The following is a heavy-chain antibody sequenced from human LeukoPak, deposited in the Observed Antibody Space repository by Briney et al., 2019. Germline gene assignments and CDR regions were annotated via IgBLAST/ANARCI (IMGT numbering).Heavy chain of an antibody. Sequence: SETLSLTCTVSGGSISSYYWSWIRQPPGKGLEWIGYIYYSGSTYYNPSLKSRVTISVDTSKNQFSLKLSSVTAAGTTVYYCARRSGSSWPTKYYYYYGMDVWGQGTTVTVSS. D-gene: IGHD6-13*01. CDR2: IYYSGST. J-gene: IGHJ6*02. V-gene: IGHV4-59*08. CDR1: GGSISSYY. CDR3: ARRSGSSWPTKYYYYYGMDV.